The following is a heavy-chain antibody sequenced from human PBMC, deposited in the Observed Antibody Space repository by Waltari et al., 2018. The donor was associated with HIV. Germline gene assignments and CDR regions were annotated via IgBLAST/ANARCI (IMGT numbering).Heavy chain of an antibody. CDR3: ATSDSKVMGELSLPDY. Sequence: EVQLVESGGGLVKPGGSLRLSCAASGFTFSSYSMNWVRQAPGKGLEWVSSISSSSSYIYYADSVKGRFTISRDNAKNSLYLQMNSLRAEDTAVYYCATSDSKVMGELSLPDYWGQGTLVTVSS. J-gene: IGHJ4*02. D-gene: IGHD3-16*02. CDR1: GFTFSSYS. V-gene: IGHV3-21*01. CDR2: ISSSSSYI.